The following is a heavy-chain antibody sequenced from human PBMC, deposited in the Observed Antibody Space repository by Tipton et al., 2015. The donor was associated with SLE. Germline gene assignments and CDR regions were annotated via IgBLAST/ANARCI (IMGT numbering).Heavy chain of an antibody. Sequence: SLRLSCAASGFTFSSYAMSWVRQAPGKGLEWVSVIYSGGSTYYADSVKGRFTISRDNSKNTLYLQMNSLRAEDTAVYYCAPAAPARLDYWGQGTLVTVSS. D-gene: IGHD6-6*01. CDR2: IYSGGST. V-gene: IGHV3-23*03. CDR3: APAAPARLDY. J-gene: IGHJ4*02. CDR1: GFTFSSYA.